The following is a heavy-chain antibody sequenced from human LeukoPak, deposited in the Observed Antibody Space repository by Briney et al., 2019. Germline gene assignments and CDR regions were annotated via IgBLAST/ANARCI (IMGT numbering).Heavy chain of an antibody. V-gene: IGHV3-23*01. D-gene: IGHD3-9*01. Sequence: PGGSLRLSCAASGFIFSNYAMRWVRQATGKGLEWVSAIGGRDGGTYYADSVKGRFTVSRDDPQNTLYLQMNTLRVEDTAVYYCAKWCHYDRLTGYYHSDYWGHGTLVTVSS. CDR3: AKWCHYDRLTGYYHSDY. CDR2: IGGRDGGT. J-gene: IGHJ4*01. CDR1: GFIFSNYA.